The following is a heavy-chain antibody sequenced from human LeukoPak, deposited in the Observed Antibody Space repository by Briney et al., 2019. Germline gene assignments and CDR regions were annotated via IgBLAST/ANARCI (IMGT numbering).Heavy chain of an antibody. V-gene: IGHV4-59*01. CDR1: GGSTSGYY. Sequence: SETLSLTCTVSGGSTSGYYRSWIRQPPGMGLEWIGNIYSGGSANYNPSLKSRVTISVDTSKNHFSLKMTSMTAADTAVYYCARLAGGSGLDYWGQGTLVTVSS. CDR2: IYSGGSA. D-gene: IGHD6-19*01. J-gene: IGHJ4*02. CDR3: ARLAGGSGLDY.